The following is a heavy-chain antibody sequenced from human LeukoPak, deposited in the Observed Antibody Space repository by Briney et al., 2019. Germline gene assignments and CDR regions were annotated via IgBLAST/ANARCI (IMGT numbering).Heavy chain of an antibody. D-gene: IGHD6-19*01. CDR2: ISYDGSNK. J-gene: IGHJ4*02. CDR3: ARDALRPIAVAGYFDY. Sequence: PGGSPRLSCAASGFTFSSYAMHWVRQAPGKGLEWVAVISYDGSNKYYADSVKGRFTISRDNSRNTLYLQMNSLRAEDTAVYYCARDALRPIAVAGYFDYWGQGTLVTVSS. V-gene: IGHV3-30-3*01. CDR1: GFTFSSYA.